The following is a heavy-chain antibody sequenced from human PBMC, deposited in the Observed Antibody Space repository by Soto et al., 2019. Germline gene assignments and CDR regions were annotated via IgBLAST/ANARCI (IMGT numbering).Heavy chain of an antibody. CDR2: INHSGST. Sequence: QVQLQQWGAGLLKPSETLSLTCAVYGGSFSGYYWSWIRQPPGKGLEWIGEINHSGSTNYNPSLKSRVTISVDTSKNQFSLKLSSVTAADTAVYYCARIGSLSGYDLSWFDPWGQGTLVTVSS. CDR3: ARIGSLSGYDLSWFDP. D-gene: IGHD5-12*01. CDR1: GGSFSGYY. J-gene: IGHJ5*02. V-gene: IGHV4-34*01.